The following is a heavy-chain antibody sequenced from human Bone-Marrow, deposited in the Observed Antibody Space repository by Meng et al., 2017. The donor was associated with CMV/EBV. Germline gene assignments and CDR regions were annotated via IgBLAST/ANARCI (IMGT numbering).Heavy chain of an antibody. CDR1: GFTFSTYG. CDR2: MRNDGSNQ. V-gene: IGHV3-30*02. D-gene: IGHD3-3*01. Sequence: GESLKISCTASGFTFSTYGMHWVRQAPGEGLEWVAFMRNDGSNQDYADSVKGRFTISRDNAKNSLYLQMNSLRAEDTAVYYCASFVGVVISWGQGTLVTVSS. J-gene: IGHJ4*02. CDR3: ASFVGVVIS.